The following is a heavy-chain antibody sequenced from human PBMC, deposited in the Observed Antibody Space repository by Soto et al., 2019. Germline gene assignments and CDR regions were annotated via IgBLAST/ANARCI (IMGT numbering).Heavy chain of an antibody. CDR1: GFTFSSYA. CDR2: ISYDGSNK. Sequence: QVQLVESGGGVVQPGRSLRLSCAASGFTFSSYAMHWVRQAPGKGLEWVAVISYDGSNKYYADSVKGRFTISRDNSKNTLYLQMNSLRAEDTAVYYCARDARYSSSLGYYYYGMDVWGQGTTVTVSS. D-gene: IGHD6-6*01. V-gene: IGHV3-30-3*01. J-gene: IGHJ6*02. CDR3: ARDARYSSSLGYYYYGMDV.